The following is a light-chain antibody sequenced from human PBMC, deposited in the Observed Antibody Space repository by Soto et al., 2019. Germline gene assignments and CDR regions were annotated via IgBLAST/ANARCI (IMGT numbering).Light chain of an antibody. CDR2: SND. CDR1: TSNIGRNT. V-gene: IGLV1-44*01. Sequence: QSVLTQPPSASGTPGQRVTISCSGSTSNIGRNTVNWYQQLPGTAPKLLICSNDQRPSGVPDRFSGSKSGTSASLAISGLQSADEAHYYCAAWDDSLNGHVVFGGGTKLTVL. CDR3: AAWDDSLNGHVV. J-gene: IGLJ2*01.